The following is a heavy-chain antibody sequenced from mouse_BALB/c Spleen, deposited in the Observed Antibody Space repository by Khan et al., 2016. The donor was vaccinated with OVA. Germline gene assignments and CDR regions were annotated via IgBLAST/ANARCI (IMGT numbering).Heavy chain of an antibody. CDR2: INTYTGEP. CDR3: ARSASYWFFDV. Sequence: QIQLVQSGPELKKPGETVKISCKASGYTFTNYGMNWVKQAPGKGLKWMGWINTYTGEPTYADDFKGRVALSLETCANTAYLQIKNLKNEDTAKYFCARSASYWFFDVWGAGTTVTVSS. V-gene: IGHV9-3-1*01. D-gene: IGHD6-1*01. J-gene: IGHJ1*01. CDR1: GYTFTNYG.